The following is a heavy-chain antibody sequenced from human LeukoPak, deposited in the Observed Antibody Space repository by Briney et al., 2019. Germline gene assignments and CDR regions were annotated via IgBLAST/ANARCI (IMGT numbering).Heavy chain of an antibody. CDR3: ARESGAFSPFGF. CDR2: VHLSGTS. J-gene: IGHJ1*01. CDR1: GGSILTTNW. Sequence: SETLSLTCAVSGGSILTTNWWSWVRQPPGKGLEWIGEVHLSGTSNYNPSLKSRVSMSIDKSKNQLSLKLTSVTAADTAMYYCARESGAFSPFGFWGQASPVTVSS. D-gene: IGHD1-26*01. V-gene: IGHV4-4*02.